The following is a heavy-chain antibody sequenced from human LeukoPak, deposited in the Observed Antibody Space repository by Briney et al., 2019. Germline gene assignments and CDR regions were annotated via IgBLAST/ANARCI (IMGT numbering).Heavy chain of an antibody. J-gene: IGHJ4*02. CDR2: ISWNGGFM. D-gene: IGHD6-19*01. Sequence: GGSLRLSCAASGFKFDAYAIHWVRQAPGKGLEWVSIISWNGGFMDYADSVKGRFTISRDNVQNSVYLDMNSLRPEDTAFYFCAKVRGTYSSGFYFDSWGQGTLVTVSS. CDR3: AKVRGTYSSGFYFDS. CDR1: GFKFDAYA. V-gene: IGHV3-9*01.